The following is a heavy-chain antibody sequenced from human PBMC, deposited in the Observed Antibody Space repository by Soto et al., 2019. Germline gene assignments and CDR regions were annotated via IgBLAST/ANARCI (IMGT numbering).Heavy chain of an antibody. Sequence: SETLSLTCAVNRGSLSYYYMSWIRQSPGKGLEWIGEISQGEGTKYNPSLKSRVTMSRDLSKNQFSLRLNSVTDADSAVYYCARGLDHSKIGYWGPGTLVTVSS. V-gene: IGHV4-34*01. J-gene: IGHJ4*02. CDR1: RGSLSYYY. CDR2: ISQGEGT. CDR3: ARGLDHSKIGY. D-gene: IGHD4-4*01.